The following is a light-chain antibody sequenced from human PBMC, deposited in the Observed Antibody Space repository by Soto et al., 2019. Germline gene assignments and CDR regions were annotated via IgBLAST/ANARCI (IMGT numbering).Light chain of an antibody. Sequence: DIQMTQSPSSLSASVGDRVTITCRASQTISTYLNWYQQKPGQAPRLLIYDASSLLSGVPSRFSGSGSGTDFTLTSASLQPEEFSTYYCQQSDSTPYTFGQGTKVEI. CDR3: QQSDSTPYT. V-gene: IGKV1-39*01. J-gene: IGKJ2*01. CDR2: DAS. CDR1: QTISTY.